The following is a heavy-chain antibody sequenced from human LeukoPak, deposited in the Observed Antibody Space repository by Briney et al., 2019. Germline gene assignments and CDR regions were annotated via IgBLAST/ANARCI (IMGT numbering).Heavy chain of an antibody. CDR3: ARDTPYYYGSGSSRRGLDV. J-gene: IGHJ6*04. D-gene: IGHD3-10*01. CDR1: GGSISSSNYY. Sequence: SETLSLTCTVSGGSISSSNYYWGWIRQPPGKGLEWIVNFYYSGSTYYNPSLKSRVTISVDTSKNQFSLKLSSVTAADTAVYYCARDTPYYYGSGSSRRGLDVWGKGTTVTVSS. CDR2: FYYSGST. V-gene: IGHV4-39*07.